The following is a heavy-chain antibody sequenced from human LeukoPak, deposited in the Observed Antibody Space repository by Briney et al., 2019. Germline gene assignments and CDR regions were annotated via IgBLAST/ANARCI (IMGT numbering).Heavy chain of an antibody. CDR3: ARGFEGSSTSYAYPFGY. J-gene: IGHJ4*02. Sequence: PSETLSLTCTVSGGSISSGGYYWSWIRQHPGKGLEWIGYIYYSGSTYYNPSLKSRITISVDTSKNQFSLKLSSVTAADTAVYYCARGFEGSSTSYAYPFGYWGQETLVTVSS. CDR2: IYYSGST. CDR1: GGSISSGGYY. D-gene: IGHD2-2*01. V-gene: IGHV4-31*03.